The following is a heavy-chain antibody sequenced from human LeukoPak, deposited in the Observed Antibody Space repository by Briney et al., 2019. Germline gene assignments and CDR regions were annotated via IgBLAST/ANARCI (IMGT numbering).Heavy chain of an antibody. D-gene: IGHD3-10*01. CDR2: IIPIFGTA. J-gene: IGHJ6*04. CDR1: GGTFSSYA. Sequence: SVKVSCKSSGGTFSSYAISWVRQAPGQGLEWMGGIIPIFGTANYAQKFQGRVTITADESTSTAYMELSSLRSEDTAVYYCASPSMVRGVDYYYYGMDVWGKGTTVTVSS. CDR3: ASPSMVRGVDYYYYGMDV. V-gene: IGHV1-69*13.